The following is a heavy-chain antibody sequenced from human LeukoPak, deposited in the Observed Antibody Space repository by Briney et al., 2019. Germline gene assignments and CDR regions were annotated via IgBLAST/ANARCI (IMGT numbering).Heavy chain of an antibody. J-gene: IGHJ4*02. CDR2: SNPTGGST. CDR1: GYTFTSYY. V-gene: IGHV1-46*01. D-gene: IGHD4-17*01. CDR3: ARENGDYAYFDY. Sequence: PSVKFSCMASGYTFTSYYMHYERQAPGQRLEWMLISNPTGGSTSYTQKFQGRVTMTKDMSTSTVYMELSSLRSEDTAVYYCARENGDYAYFDYWGQGTLVTVSS.